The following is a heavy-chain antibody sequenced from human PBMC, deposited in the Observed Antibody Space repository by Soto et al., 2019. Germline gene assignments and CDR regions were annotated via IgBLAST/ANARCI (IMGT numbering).Heavy chain of an antibody. CDR3: ARDGAGAYGLGWFDP. V-gene: IGHV4-31*03. CDR2: IYHSGST. D-gene: IGHD2-21*01. Sequence: QVQLQESGPRLVKPSQTLSLTCTVSGDSISRGGYYWNWLRQHPRKGLEWIGYIYHSGSTIYNPSLKSRVTISVDTSKNRLSLELSNVTAAGTAIYYCARDGAGAYGLGWFDPWGQGILVTVSS. J-gene: IGHJ5*02. CDR1: GDSISRGGYY.